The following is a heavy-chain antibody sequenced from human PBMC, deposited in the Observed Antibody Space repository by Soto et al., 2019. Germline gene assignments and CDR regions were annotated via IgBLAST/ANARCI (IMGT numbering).Heavy chain of an antibody. J-gene: IGHJ6*03. D-gene: IGHD2-15*01. Sequence: SVKVSCKASGYTFTSYGISWVRQAPGQGLEWMGWISAYNGNTNYAQKLQGRVTMTTDTSTSTAYMELRSLRSDDTAVYYCARDSPQYCSGGSCYSIKTHYYYYMEVWGKGTTVTVSS. V-gene: IGHV1-18*01. CDR1: GYTFTSYG. CDR3: ARDSPQYCSGGSCYSIKTHYYYYMEV. CDR2: ISAYNGNT.